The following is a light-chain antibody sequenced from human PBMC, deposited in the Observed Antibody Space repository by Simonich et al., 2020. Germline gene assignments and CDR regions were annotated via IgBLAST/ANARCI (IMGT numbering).Light chain of an antibody. V-gene: IGLV6-57*03. CDR2: EDN. J-gene: IGLJ3*02. Sequence: NFMLTQPHSVSESPGKTVTISCTRSSGSIASNYVQWYQQRPGSAPTTVIYEDNQRPSGVPDRFSGSIDSSSNTAYLTISGLKTEDEADYYCQSYDSSNRVFGGGTKLTVL. CDR1: SGSIASNY. CDR3: QSYDSSNRV.